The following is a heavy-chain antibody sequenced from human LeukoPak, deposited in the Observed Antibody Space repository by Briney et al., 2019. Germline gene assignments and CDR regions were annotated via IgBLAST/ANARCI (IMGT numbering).Heavy chain of an antibody. CDR1: GGSISSSSYY. V-gene: IGHV4-39*01. CDR3: ATHRYYYDSSGYYP. CDR2: IYYSGST. D-gene: IGHD3-22*01. J-gene: IGHJ5*02. Sequence: PSETLSLTCTVSGGSISSSSYYWGWIRQPPGKGLEWIGSIYYSGSTYYNPSLKSRVTISVDTSKNQFSLKLSSVTAADTAVYYCATHRYYYDSSGYYPWGQGTLVTVSS.